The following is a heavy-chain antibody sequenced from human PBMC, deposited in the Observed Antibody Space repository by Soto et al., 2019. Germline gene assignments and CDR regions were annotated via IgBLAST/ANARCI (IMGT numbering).Heavy chain of an antibody. V-gene: IGHV4-59*08. Sequence: QVQLQESGPRLVKPSETLSLTCTVSGGSLRSYYCSWFRQPPGKGLEWVGYINYSGGTFYNPSLNSRVTTSVATSNTHNSLMVTSVTATDTAVYYCARQGFGELHGLVDVWGQGTTVTVSS. D-gene: IGHD3-10*01. CDR3: ARQGFGELHGLVDV. J-gene: IGHJ6*02. CDR1: GGSLRSYY. CDR2: INYSGGT.